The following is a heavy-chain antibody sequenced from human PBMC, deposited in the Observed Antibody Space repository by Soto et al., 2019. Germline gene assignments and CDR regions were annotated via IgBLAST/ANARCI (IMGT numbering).Heavy chain of an antibody. CDR3: ARLRRDGQTGYALDI. Sequence: QLQLQESGPGLVKPSETLSLTCTVSGGSISSTGFYCGWIRQPPGKGLEWIGNVYYSGNTYYNPSLKSRVTMSVDTSKNQFSLKLSSVTAADTAVYYCARLRRDGQTGYALDIWGQGTMVTASS. CDR1: GGSISSTGFY. J-gene: IGHJ3*02. V-gene: IGHV4-39*01. D-gene: IGHD7-27*01. CDR2: VYYSGNT.